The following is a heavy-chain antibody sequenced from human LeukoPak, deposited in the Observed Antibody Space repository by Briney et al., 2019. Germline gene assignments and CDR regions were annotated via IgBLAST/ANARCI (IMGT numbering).Heavy chain of an antibody. J-gene: IGHJ6*02. CDR1: GGSISSGGYY. CDR3: ARAPPRYYYDSSGYKVNGIDV. CDR2: IYYSGST. Sequence: PPETLSLTCTVSGGSISSGGYYWSWIRQHPGKGLEWIGYIYYSGSTYYNPSLKSRVTISVDTSKNQFSLKLSSVTAADTAVYYCARAPPRYYYDSSGYKVNGIDVWGQGTTVTVSS. V-gene: IGHV4-31*03. D-gene: IGHD3-22*01.